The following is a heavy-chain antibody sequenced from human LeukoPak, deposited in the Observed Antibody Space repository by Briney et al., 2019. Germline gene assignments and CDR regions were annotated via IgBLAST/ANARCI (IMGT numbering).Heavy chain of an antibody. V-gene: IGHV4-39*01. J-gene: IGHJ4*02. D-gene: IGHD6-13*01. Sequence: SETLSLTCTVSGGXISSSSYYWDWIRQPPGKRLEWIGTIFYSGTTSYSPSLKSRVTISVDTSRNQFSLKLISVTAADTAIYYCARRRIAAIDYWGQGTLVTVSS. CDR1: GGXISSSSYY. CDR2: IFYSGTT. CDR3: ARRRIAAIDY.